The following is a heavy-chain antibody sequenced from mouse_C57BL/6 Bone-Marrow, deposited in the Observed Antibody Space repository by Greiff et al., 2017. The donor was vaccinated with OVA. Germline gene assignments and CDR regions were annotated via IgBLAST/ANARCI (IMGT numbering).Heavy chain of an antibody. CDR2: IDPSDSYT. Sequence: VQLQQPGAELVRPGTSVKLSCKASGYTFTSYWMHWVKQRPGQGLEWIGVIDPSDSYTNYNQKFKGKATLTVDTSSSTAYMQLSSLTSEDSAVYYCAREGDGNYPYYYAMDYWGQGTSVTVSS. CDR1: GYTFTSYW. D-gene: IGHD2-1*01. V-gene: IGHV1-59*01. CDR3: AREGDGNYPYYYAMDY. J-gene: IGHJ4*01.